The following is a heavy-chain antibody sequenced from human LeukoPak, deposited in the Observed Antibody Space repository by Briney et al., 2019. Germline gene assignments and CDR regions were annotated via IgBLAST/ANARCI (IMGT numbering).Heavy chain of an antibody. CDR1: GFTFSSYA. CDR3: ATWIVDGSLFDF. J-gene: IGHJ4*02. Sequence: GGSLRLSCAASGFTFSSYAMHWVRQAPGKGLEWVAVISYDGSNKYYADSVKGRFTISRDNAKNSLSLQMNSLRDEDTAVYYCATWIVDGSLFDFWGQGTLVTVSS. CDR2: ISYDGSNK. V-gene: IGHV3-30-3*01. D-gene: IGHD6-19*01.